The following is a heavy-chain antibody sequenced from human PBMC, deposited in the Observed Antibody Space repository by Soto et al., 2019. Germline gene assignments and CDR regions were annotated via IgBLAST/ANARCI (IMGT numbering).Heavy chain of an antibody. CDR1: GYTFTNYW. CDR2: ICPGDSDT. CDR3: AASISYYGMDV. V-gene: IGHV5-51*01. Sequence: PGESLKISCKGSGYTFTNYWIGWVRQMPGKGLEWMGIICPGDSDTKYNPSFQGQVTISADKSITTTYLQWSSLKASDTAIYYCAASISYYGMDVWGQGTTVTVSS. J-gene: IGHJ6*02.